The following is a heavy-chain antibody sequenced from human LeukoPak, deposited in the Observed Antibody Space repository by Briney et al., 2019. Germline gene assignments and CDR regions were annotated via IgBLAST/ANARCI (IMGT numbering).Heavy chain of an antibody. CDR3: ARDDYRGVTNFDP. CDR2: ISYTGST. CDR1: GGSISPYF. Sequence: SETLSLTCTVSGGSISPYFWSWIRQPPGKGLEWIGYISYTGSTIYNPSLKSRVTISVDTSKNQFSLQLTSVTAADTAVYYCARDDYRGVTNFDPWGQGTLVTVSS. D-gene: IGHD3-10*01. V-gene: IGHV4-59*01. J-gene: IGHJ5*02.